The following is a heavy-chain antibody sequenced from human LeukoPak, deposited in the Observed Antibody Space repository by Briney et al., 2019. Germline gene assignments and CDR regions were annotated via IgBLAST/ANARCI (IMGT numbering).Heavy chain of an antibody. CDR1: GFTFSSHD. Sequence: GRSLRLSCAASGFTFSSHDMHWVRQAPGKGLEWVAVIWYDGSHEYYADFVKGRFTISRDNSKNTLYLQMSSLRAEDTAVYYCARDGFGSGTYGGHYFDYWGQGSLVTVSS. J-gene: IGHJ4*02. CDR2: IWYDGSHE. D-gene: IGHD3-10*01. CDR3: ARDGFGSGTYGGHYFDY. V-gene: IGHV3-33*01.